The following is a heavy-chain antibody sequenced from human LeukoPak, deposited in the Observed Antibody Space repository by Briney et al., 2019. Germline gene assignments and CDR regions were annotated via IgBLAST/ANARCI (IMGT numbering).Heavy chain of an antibody. D-gene: IGHD6-13*01. CDR3: ARVHSSSWYSWFDP. J-gene: IGHJ5*02. V-gene: IGHV3-13*01. CDR1: GFTFSSYD. Sequence: GGSLRLSCAASGFTFSSYDMHWVRQATGKGLEWVSAIGSAGDTYYPGSVKGRFTISRDNAKNTLYLQMNSLRAEDTAVYYCARVHSSSWYSWFDPWGQGTLVTVSS. CDR2: IGSAGDT.